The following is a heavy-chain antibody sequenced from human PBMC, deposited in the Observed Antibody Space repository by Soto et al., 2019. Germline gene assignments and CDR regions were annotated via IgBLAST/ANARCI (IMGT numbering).Heavy chain of an antibody. V-gene: IGHV4-30-2*05. J-gene: IGHJ5*02. D-gene: IGHD3-10*01. CDR3: ARGVTMVRGVIIPWFEP. CDR2: IYHSGST. Sequence: PSETLSLTCAVSGGSISSGGYSWSWIRQPPGKGLEWIGYIYHSGSTYYNPSLKSRVTISVDTSKRHFSLKLSSVTAADTAVYYCARGVTMVRGVIIPWFEPWGQGTLVTVSS. CDR1: GGSISSGGYS.